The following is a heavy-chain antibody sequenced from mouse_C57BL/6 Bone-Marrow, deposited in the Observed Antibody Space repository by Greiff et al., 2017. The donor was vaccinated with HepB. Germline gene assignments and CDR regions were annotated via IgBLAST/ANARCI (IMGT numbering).Heavy chain of an antibody. CDR3: SSDASGSSYAYSMDY. D-gene: IGHD1-1*01. Sequence: EVQLQQSGAGLVKPGASVKFSCTASAFNVKDYYMHWVRQRTEQGLAWIGRIGPEDGDTKYAPKFQGKATIAAYTSSNTAYLQLSSLTSEGTAVYYCSSDASGSSYAYSMDYWGQGTSVTVSS. CDR2: IGPEDGDT. V-gene: IGHV14-2*01. CDR1: AFNVKDYY. J-gene: IGHJ4*01.